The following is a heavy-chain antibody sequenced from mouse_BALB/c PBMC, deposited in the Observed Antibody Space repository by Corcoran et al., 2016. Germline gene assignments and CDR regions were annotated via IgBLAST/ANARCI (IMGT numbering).Heavy chain of an antibody. J-gene: IGHJ3*01. V-gene: IGHV3-6*02. Sequence: DVQLQESGPGLVKASQSLSLTCSVTGYSITSGYYWNWIRQFPGNKLEWMGYISYDGSNNYNPSLKNRISITRDTSKNQFFLKLNSVTTEDTATYYCARGSWFAYWGQGTLVTVSA. CDR3: ARGSWFAY. CDR1: GYSITSGYY. CDR2: ISYDGSN.